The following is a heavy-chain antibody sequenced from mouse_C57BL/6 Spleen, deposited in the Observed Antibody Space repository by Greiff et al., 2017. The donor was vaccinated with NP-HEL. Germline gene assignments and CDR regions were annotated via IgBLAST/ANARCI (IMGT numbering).Heavy chain of an antibody. CDR2: IDPSDSYT. V-gene: IGHV1-69*01. J-gene: IGHJ2*01. Sequence: QVQLQQPGAELVMPGASVKLSCKASGYTFTSYWMHWVKQRPGQGLEWIGEIDPSDSYTNYNQKFKGKSTLTVDKSSSTAYMQLSSLTSEDAAVYYCARDYVSSYEFDYWGQGTTLTVSS. D-gene: IGHD1-1*01. CDR3: ARDYVSSYEFDY. CDR1: GYTFTSYW.